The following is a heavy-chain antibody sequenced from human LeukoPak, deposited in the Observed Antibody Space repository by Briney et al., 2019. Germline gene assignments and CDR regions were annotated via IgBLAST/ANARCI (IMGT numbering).Heavy chain of an antibody. CDR2: ISSSSSYI. V-gene: IGHV3-21*01. Sequence: PGGSLRLSCVASGFTFSSYSMNWVRQAPGKGLEWVSSISSSSSYIYYADSVKGRFTISRDNAKNSLYLQMNSLRAEDTAVYYCASSGYSSSRPDYWGQGTLVTVSS. J-gene: IGHJ4*02. CDR1: GFTFSSYS. D-gene: IGHD6-6*01. CDR3: ASSGYSSSRPDY.